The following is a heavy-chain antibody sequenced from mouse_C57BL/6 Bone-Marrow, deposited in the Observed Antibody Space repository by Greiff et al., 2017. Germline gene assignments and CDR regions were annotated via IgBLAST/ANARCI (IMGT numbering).Heavy chain of an antibody. CDR3: ARDDYERTWCAY. CDR1: GYTFTDYN. Sequence: EVQLQQSGPELVKPGASVKIPCKASGYTFTDYNLDWVKQSHGKSLEWIGDINPNNGGTIYNQKFKGKATLTVDKSSSTAYMELRSLTSEDTAVYYCARDDYERTWCAYWGQGTLVTVSA. D-gene: IGHD2-4*01. V-gene: IGHV1-18*01. CDR2: INPNNGGT. J-gene: IGHJ3*01.